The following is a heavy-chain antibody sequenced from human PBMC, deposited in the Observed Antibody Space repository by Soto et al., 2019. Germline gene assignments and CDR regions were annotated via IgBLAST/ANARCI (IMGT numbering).Heavy chain of an antibody. Sequence: PGGSLRLSCAASGFTFSSYAMSWVRQAPGKGLEWVSAISGSGGSTYYADSVKGRFTISRDNSKNTLYLQMNSLRAEDTAVYYCAKDRPIFGVVIITDYFGYWGQGTLVTVSS. CDR2: ISGSGGST. CDR1: GFTFSSYA. D-gene: IGHD3-3*01. V-gene: IGHV3-23*01. J-gene: IGHJ4*02. CDR3: AKDRPIFGVVIITDYFGY.